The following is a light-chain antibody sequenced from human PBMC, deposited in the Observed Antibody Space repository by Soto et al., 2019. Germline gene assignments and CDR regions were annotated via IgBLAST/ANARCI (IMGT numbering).Light chain of an antibody. CDR3: CSYAGSSTGGVV. V-gene: IGLV2-23*01. Sequence: QSVLTQPASVSGSPGQSITISCTGTSSDVGSYNLVSWYQQHPGKAPKLMIYEGSKRPSGVSNRFSGSKSGNTASLTISGLQAEDEADYYCCSYAGSSTGGVVFGGGTQLTVL. CDR1: SSDVGSYNL. J-gene: IGLJ2*01. CDR2: EGS.